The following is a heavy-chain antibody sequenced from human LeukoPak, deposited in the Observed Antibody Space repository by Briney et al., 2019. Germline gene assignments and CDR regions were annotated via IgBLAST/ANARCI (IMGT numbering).Heavy chain of an antibody. Sequence: ASVKVSCKASGYSFTSYGINWVRQAPGQGLEWMGWISAYNGNTNYAQKLQGRVTMTTDTSTRTAYMELSSLRYEDTAVYYCARVLRLLFGGPTGPDGRAIMWGQGTVVTVSS. V-gene: IGHV1-18*01. J-gene: IGHJ3*02. CDR2: ISAYNGNT. CDR3: ARVLRLLFGGPTGPDGRAIM. CDR1: GYSFTSYG. D-gene: IGHD3-3*01.